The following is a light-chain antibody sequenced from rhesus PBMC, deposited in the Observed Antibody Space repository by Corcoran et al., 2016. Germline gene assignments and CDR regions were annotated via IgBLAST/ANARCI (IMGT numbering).Light chain of an antibody. J-gene: IGKJ4*01. V-gene: IGKV1S11*01. CDR1: QDISTW. Sequence: DIQMTQSPSSLSASVGDKVTIPCHSSQDISTWLAWYQQKPGKAPKPLIYAASSLQSGAPSRFSGRGSGTDFTLTISRLQPEDFAVYYCQQRYSYPLTFGGGTKVEIK. CDR2: AAS. CDR3: QQRYSYPLT.